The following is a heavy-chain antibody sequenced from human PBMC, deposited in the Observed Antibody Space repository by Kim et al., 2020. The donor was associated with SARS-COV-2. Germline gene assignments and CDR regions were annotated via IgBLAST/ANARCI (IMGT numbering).Heavy chain of an antibody. V-gene: IGHV3-30*18. Sequence: GGSLRLFCAASGFTFSSHGMHWVRQAPGKGLEWVALISFDGSNKYYADSVKGRFTISRDNSKNTLYLQMNSLRPEDTAVFYCAKVAAAAEQSSMDYWGRGTLVTVSS. CDR2: ISFDGSNK. CDR1: GFTFSSHG. CDR3: AKVAAAAEQSSMDY. D-gene: IGHD6-13*01. J-gene: IGHJ4*02.